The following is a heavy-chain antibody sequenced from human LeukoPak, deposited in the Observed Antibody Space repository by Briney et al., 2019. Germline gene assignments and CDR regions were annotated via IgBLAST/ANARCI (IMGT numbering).Heavy chain of an antibody. D-gene: IGHD6-13*01. CDR3: ASGGHSSSWHAPFDY. J-gene: IGHJ4*02. CDR1: GDSISDYY. Sequence: SETPSLTCTISGDSISDYYSDYHWTWVRQPAGKGLQWIGRIHISGKSDYNPSLQSRVTMSVDTSKNQFSLKLSSVTAADTAVYYCASGGHSSSWHAPFDYWGQGTLVTVSS. CDR2: IHISGKS. V-gene: IGHV4-4*07.